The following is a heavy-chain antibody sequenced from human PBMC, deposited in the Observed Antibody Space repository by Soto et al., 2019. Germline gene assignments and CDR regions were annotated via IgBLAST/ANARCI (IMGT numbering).Heavy chain of an antibody. J-gene: IGHJ4*02. CDR2: IYYSGST. Sequence: SETLSLTCTVSGGSISSYYWSWIRQPPGKGLEWIGYIYYSGSTNYNPSLKSRVPISVDTSKDQFSLKLSSVTAADTAVYYCARGSAYYDFWSGYYTHYFDYWGQGTLVTVSS. CDR1: GGSISSYY. V-gene: IGHV4-59*01. CDR3: ARGSAYYDFWSGYYTHYFDY. D-gene: IGHD3-3*01.